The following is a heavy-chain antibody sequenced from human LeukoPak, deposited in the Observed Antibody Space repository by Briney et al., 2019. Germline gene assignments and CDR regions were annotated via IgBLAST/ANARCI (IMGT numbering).Heavy chain of an antibody. CDR3: ARDCSVWSKKGCFDP. V-gene: IGHV1-46*01. CDR1: GYTFTIYY. CDR2: LNPSSGTT. J-gene: IGHJ5*02. Sequence: GASVKVSCKTSGYTFTIYYMHWVRQAPGQGLEWMGILNPSSGTTNHAQKFKGRVTMTRDTSTSTVYMDLSSLTSEDTAIYYCARDCSVWSKKGCFDPWGQGTLVSVSS. D-gene: IGHD6-19*01.